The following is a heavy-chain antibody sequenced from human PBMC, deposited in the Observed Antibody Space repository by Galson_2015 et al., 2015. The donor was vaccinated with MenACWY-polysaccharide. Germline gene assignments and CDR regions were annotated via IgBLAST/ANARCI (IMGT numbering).Heavy chain of an antibody. D-gene: IGHD6-19*01. J-gene: IGHJ3*02. V-gene: IGHV3-74*01. CDR1: GLRISGHW. Sequence: SLRLSCAASGLRISGHWMHWVRQVPGKGLVWVSRINSGASGTSYADSVKGRFTISRDNAKNTLYLQMNSLRAEDTALYYCARKSAIAVGWGAFDIWGQGTMVTVSS. CDR3: ARKSAIAVGWGAFDI. CDR2: INSGASGT.